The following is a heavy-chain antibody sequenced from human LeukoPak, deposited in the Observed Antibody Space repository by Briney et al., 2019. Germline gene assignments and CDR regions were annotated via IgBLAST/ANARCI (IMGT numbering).Heavy chain of an antibody. CDR2: LYHSGST. D-gene: IGHD3-22*01. J-gene: IGHJ3*02. CDR1: GYSISSGYY. CDR3: ARKIITMIVVADDAFDI. Sequence: SETLSLNCAVYGYSISSGYYWGWIRQPPGKGLGGIGSLYHSGSTSYNPSIKRRVTISVDTSKNQFPLKLSSVTAADTAVYYCARKIITMIVVADDAFDIWGQGTMVTVSS. V-gene: IGHV4-38-2*01.